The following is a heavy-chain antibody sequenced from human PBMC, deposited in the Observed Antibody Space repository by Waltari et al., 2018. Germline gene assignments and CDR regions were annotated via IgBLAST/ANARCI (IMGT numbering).Heavy chain of an antibody. J-gene: IGHJ4*02. CDR1: GYSFTDYH. D-gene: IGHD1-26*01. CDR2: IHPKNGDT. V-gene: IGHV1-2*02. Sequence: QVQLVQYGTEVKKPGASVKVSCLASGYSFTDYHLHWVRQTPGQGLEWPAWIHPKNGDTGYAQNFLGRVTMTRDTSINTVYMDLSGLRSDDTAVFYCARDPGPIVGAPDYWGQGTLVTVSS. CDR3: ARDPGPIVGAPDY.